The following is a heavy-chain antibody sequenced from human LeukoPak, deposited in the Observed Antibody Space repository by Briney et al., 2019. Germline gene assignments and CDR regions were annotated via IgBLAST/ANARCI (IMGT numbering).Heavy chain of an antibody. V-gene: IGHV3-21*04. CDR3: AKGSADSDAFDI. CDR1: GFTFSSYS. D-gene: IGHD2-2*01. J-gene: IGHJ3*02. Sequence: GGSLRLSCAASGFTFSSYSMNWVRQAPGKGLEWVSSISSSGSYVYYADSVKGRFTISRDNSKNTLYLQMNSLRAEDTAVYYCAKGSADSDAFDIWGQGTMVTVSS. CDR2: ISSSGSYV.